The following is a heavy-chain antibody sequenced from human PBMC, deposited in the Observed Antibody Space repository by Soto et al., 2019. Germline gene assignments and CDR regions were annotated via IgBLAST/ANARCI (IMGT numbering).Heavy chain of an antibody. CDR1: GGSISSGGYY. D-gene: IGHD3-3*01. V-gene: IGHV4-31*03. CDR2: IYYSGST. J-gene: IGHJ6*02. CDR3: ARDYYDFWSGPYYYYGMDV. Sequence: PSETLSLTCTVSGGSISSGGYYWSWIRQHPGKGLEWIGYIYYSGSTYYNPSLKSRVTISVDTSKNQFSLKLSSVTDADTAVYYCARDYYDFWSGPYYYYGMDVWGQGTTVTVSS.